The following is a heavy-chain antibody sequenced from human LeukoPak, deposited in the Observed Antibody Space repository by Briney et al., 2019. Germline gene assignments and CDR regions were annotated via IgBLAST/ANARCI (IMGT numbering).Heavy chain of an antibody. V-gene: IGHV4-34*01. J-gene: IGHJ4*02. CDR3: ARLPSLNYDFWSGQGDY. CDR1: GGSFSGYY. D-gene: IGHD3-3*01. Sequence: SETLSLTCAVYGGSFSGYYWSWIRQPPGKGLEWIGEINHSGSTNCNPSLKSRVTISVDTSKNQFSLKLSSVTAADTAVYYCARLPSLNYDFWSGQGDYWGQGTLVTVSS. CDR2: INHSGST.